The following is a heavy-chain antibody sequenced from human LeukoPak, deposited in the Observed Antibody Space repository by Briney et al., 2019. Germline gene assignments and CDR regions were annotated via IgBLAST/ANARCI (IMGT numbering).Heavy chain of an antibody. CDR3: AKGGGSGSYFLYFDY. D-gene: IGHD1-26*01. Sequence: GGSLRLSCAASGFTVSSNYMSWVRQAPGKGLEWVSVIYSGGSTYYADSVKGRFTISRDNSKNTLYLQMNSLRAEDTAVYYCAKGGGSGSYFLYFDYWGQGTLVTVSS. CDR1: GFTVSSNY. CDR2: IYSGGST. V-gene: IGHV3-53*01. J-gene: IGHJ4*02.